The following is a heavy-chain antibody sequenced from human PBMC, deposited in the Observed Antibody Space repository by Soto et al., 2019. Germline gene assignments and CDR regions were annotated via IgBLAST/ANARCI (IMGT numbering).Heavy chain of an antibody. CDR3: AKDLRSYSSSPPYYYYYGMDV. CDR2: ISYDGSNK. J-gene: IGHJ6*02. V-gene: IGHV3-30*18. D-gene: IGHD5-18*01. Sequence: QAGGSLRLSCAASGFTFSSYGMHWVRQAPGKGLEWVAVISYDGSNKYYADSVKGRFTISRDNSKNTLYLQMNSLRAEDTAVYYCAKDLRSYSSSPPYYYYYGMDVWGQGTTVTVSS. CDR1: GFTFSSYG.